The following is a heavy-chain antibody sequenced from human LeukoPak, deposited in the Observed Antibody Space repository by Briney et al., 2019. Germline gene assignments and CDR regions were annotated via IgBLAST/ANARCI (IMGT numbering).Heavy chain of an antibody. CDR2: INHSGST. Sequence: PSETLSLTCAVYGGSFSGYYWSWIRQPPGKGLEWIGEINHSGSTNYNPSLKSRVTISVDTSKNQFSLKLSSVTAADTAVYYCARGITYDSSGHDAFDIWGQGTMVTVSS. CDR1: GGSFSGYY. V-gene: IGHV4-34*01. J-gene: IGHJ3*02. CDR3: ARGITYDSSGHDAFDI. D-gene: IGHD3-22*01.